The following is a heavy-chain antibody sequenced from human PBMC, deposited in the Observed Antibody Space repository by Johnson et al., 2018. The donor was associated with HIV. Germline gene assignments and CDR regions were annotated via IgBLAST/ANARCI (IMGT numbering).Heavy chain of an antibody. V-gene: IGHV3-30*04. Sequence: VQLVESGGGVAQPGTSLRLSCAASGFTFSSHPMNWVRQAPGKGLEWVAVISYDGRNEYYGDSVKGRFTISRDNSKNTLFLQMNSLRPDETAVYFCARRFFDSSSFDMWGQGTMVTVSS. D-gene: IGHD3-22*01. CDR1: GFTFSSHP. CDR3: ARRFFDSSSFDM. CDR2: ISYDGRNE. J-gene: IGHJ3*02.